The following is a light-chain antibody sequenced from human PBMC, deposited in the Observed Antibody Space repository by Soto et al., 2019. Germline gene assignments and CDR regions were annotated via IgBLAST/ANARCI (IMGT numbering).Light chain of an antibody. CDR2: EVR. Sequence: QSALTQPASVSGSPGQSITISCTGTSSDVGGYNYVSWYQQHPGKAPKLMIYEVRNRPSGVSNRFSGSKSGNTASLTISGLQAEDEADYYCSSHTTSRTYVVFGGGTKLTVL. J-gene: IGLJ2*01. CDR3: SSHTTSRTYVV. CDR1: SSDVGGYNY. V-gene: IGLV2-14*01.